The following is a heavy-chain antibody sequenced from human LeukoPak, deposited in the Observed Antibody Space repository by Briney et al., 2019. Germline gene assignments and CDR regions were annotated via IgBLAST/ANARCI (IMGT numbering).Heavy chain of an antibody. CDR2: INTNTGNP. J-gene: IGHJ3*02. Sequence: ASVKVSCKASGYTFSHYAINWVRQAPGQGPEWMGWINTNTGNPTYAQGFTGQFVFSLDTSVSTAYLQISSLKAEDTAVYYCASWGPGYCTNGVCYNAFDIWGQGTMVTVSS. CDR1: GYTFSHYA. D-gene: IGHD2-8*01. CDR3: ASWGPGYCTNGVCYNAFDI. V-gene: IGHV7-4-1*02.